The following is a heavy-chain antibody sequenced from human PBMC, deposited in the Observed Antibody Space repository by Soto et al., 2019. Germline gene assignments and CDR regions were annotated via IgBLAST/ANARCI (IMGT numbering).Heavy chain of an antibody. CDR1: GVPSMVYD. V-gene: IGHV4-59*01. CDR3: ASGTLSTIAAPDS. Sequence: TRCLTCHFSGVPSMVYDLNWIGHPPGKTLEWIGSIYYTGGTNYNPSLKSRVTISVDTSKNHFSLKFNSLTAADTAVYYCASGTLSTIAAPDSWGQGTLVTVSS. CDR2: IYYTGGT. J-gene: IGHJ4*02. D-gene: IGHD6-13*01.